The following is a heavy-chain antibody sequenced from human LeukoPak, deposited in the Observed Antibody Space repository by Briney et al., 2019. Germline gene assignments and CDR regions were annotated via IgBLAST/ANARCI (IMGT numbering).Heavy chain of an antibody. CDR1: GGSISSSNW. Sequence: PSGTLSLTCAVSGGSISSSNWWSWVRQPPGKGLEWIGEIYHSGSTNYNPSLKSRVTISVDTSKNQFSLKLSSVTAADTAVYYCARGRADSSGYFEYFQHWGQGTLVTVSS. D-gene: IGHD3-22*01. CDR3: ARGRADSSGYFEYFQH. V-gene: IGHV4-4*02. J-gene: IGHJ1*01. CDR2: IYHSGST.